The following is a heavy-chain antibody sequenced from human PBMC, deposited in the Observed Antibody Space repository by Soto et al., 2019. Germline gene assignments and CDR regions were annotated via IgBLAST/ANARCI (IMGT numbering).Heavy chain of an antibody. V-gene: IGHV1-18*01. J-gene: IGHJ5*02. CDR2: ISAYNGNT. Sequence: ASVKVSCKAAGGTFSSYAISWGRQAPGQGLEWMGWISAYNGNTNYAQKLQGRVTMTTYTSTSTAYMELRSLRSDDTAVYYCARVLYSSGWMGLGWFDPWGQGTLVTVSS. CDR3: ARVLYSSGWMGLGWFDP. CDR1: GGTFSSYA. D-gene: IGHD6-19*01.